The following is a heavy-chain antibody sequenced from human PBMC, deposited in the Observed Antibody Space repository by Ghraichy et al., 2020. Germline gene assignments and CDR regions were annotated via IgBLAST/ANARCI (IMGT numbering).Heavy chain of an antibody. J-gene: IGHJ3*02. CDR1: GFTFSSYW. Sequence: GGSLRLSCAASGFTFSSYWMSWVRQAPGKGLEWVANIKQDGSEKYYVDSVKGRFTISRDNAKNSLYLQMNSLRAEDTAVYYCARVPLGHVGVIGAFDIWGQGTMVTVSA. V-gene: IGHV3-7*01. CDR2: IKQDGSEK. CDR3: ARVPLGHVGVIGAFDI. D-gene: IGHD3-10*01.